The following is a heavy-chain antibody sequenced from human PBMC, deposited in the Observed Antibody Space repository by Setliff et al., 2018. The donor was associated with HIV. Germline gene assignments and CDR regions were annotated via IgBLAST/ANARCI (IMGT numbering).Heavy chain of an antibody. J-gene: IGHJ4*02. Sequence: PSETLSLTCTVSGGSISSGSHFWGRIRQPAGKGLEWIGHISTSGTTKYNPSLKSRVTISVDTSKKHFSLRLTSVTAADTAVYYCARAASYYDSSGYWAPPKYFDYWGQGTLVTVSS. V-gene: IGHV4-61*09. D-gene: IGHD3-22*01. CDR2: ISTSGTT. CDR1: GGSISSGSHF. CDR3: ARAASYYDSSGYWAPPKYFDY.